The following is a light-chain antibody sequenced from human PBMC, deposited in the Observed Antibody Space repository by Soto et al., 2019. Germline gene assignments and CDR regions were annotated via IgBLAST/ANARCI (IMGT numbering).Light chain of an antibody. CDR2: EGS. V-gene: IGLV2-23*03. J-gene: IGLJ2*01. Sequence: QSALTQAASVSGFPGQSITISCTGTSSDVGSYNLVSWYQQHPGNAPKLMIYEGSKRPSGVSNRFSGSKSGNTASLTISGLQAEDEADYYCCSYAGTSTFVVFGGGTKLTVL. CDR1: SSDVGSYNL. CDR3: CSYAGTSTFVV.